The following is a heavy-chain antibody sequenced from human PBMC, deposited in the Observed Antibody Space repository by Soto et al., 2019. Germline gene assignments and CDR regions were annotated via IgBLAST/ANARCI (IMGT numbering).Heavy chain of an antibody. Sequence: AGGSLRLSCAASGFTFSSYGMHWVRQAPGKGLEWVAVISYDGSNKYYADSVKGRFTISRDNSKNTLYLQMNSLRAEDTAVYYCAKDPQGYGDYDYWGQGTLVTVSS. CDR1: GFTFSSYG. CDR2: ISYDGSNK. D-gene: IGHD4-17*01. V-gene: IGHV3-30*18. CDR3: AKDPQGYGDYDY. J-gene: IGHJ4*02.